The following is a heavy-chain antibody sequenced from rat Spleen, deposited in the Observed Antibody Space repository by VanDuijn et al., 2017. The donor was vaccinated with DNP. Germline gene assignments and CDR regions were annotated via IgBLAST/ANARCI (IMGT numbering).Heavy chain of an antibody. D-gene: IGHD1-4*01. CDR2: INTGSGGT. Sequence: QVQLQQSGAELAKPGSSVKISCKASGYTFTNYYIGWIKQTKGQGREYLGYINTGSGGTNYNEKFRGKATLTVDTSSNTAFMQLSSLTPDDSAVYYCARRRLPYWYFDFWGPGTMVTVSS. V-gene: IGHV1-43*01. J-gene: IGHJ1*01. CDR1: GYTFTNYY. CDR3: ARRRLPYWYFDF.